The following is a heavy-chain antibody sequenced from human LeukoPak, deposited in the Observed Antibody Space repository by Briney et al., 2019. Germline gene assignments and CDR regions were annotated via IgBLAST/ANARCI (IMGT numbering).Heavy chain of an antibody. Sequence: SETLSLTCAVYGGSFSGYYWSWIRQPPGKGLEWIGEINHSGSTNYNPSLKSRVTISVDTSRNQFSLKLSSVTAADTAVYYCARGGIQLWSNNWVDPWGQGTLVTVSS. D-gene: IGHD5-18*01. CDR1: GGSFSGYY. V-gene: IGHV4-34*01. CDR2: INHSGST. J-gene: IGHJ5*02. CDR3: ARGGIQLWSNNWVDP.